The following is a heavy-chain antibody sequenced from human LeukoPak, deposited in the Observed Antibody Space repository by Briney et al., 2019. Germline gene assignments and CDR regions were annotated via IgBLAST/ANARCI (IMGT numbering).Heavy chain of an antibody. CDR1: GFTFSNYA. CDR3: AKRSGSSWYGPLDY. CDR2: ISGSGGNT. V-gene: IGHV3-23*01. Sequence: GGSLRLSCAASGFTFSNYAMSWVRQAPGKGLEWVSAISGSGGNTYYADSVNGRFTTSRDNSKNTMYLQMNSLRAEDTAIYYCAKRSGSSWYGPLDYWGQGTLVTVSS. D-gene: IGHD6-13*01. J-gene: IGHJ4*02.